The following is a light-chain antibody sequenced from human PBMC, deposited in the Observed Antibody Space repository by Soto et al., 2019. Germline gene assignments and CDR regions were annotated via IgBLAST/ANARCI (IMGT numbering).Light chain of an antibody. Sequence: AIRMTQSPSSFSASTGDRVTITCRASQGISSYLAWYQQKPGKAPKLLIYAASTLQSGVPSRFSGSGSGTDFTLTISCLQSEDFATYYCEQYYSYPRTLGQGTNVEIK. J-gene: IGKJ1*01. CDR2: AAS. V-gene: IGKV1-8*01. CDR1: QGISSY. CDR3: EQYYSYPRT.